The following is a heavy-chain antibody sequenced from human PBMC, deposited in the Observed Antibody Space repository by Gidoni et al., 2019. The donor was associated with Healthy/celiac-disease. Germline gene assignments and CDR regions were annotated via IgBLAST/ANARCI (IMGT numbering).Heavy chain of an antibody. V-gene: IGHV4-59*08. J-gene: IGHJ4*02. D-gene: IGHD5-18*01. Sequence: QVQLQESGPGLVKPSETLSLTCTVSGGSNSSSYCSGIRQAPGKGLEWIGYIHYSGSTNYNPSLKSRVTISVDTSKNQFSLTLSSVTAADTAVYYCARPRLRADAVGFDYWGQGTLVTVSS. CDR1: GGSNSSSY. CDR2: IHYSGST. CDR3: ARPRLRADAVGFDY.